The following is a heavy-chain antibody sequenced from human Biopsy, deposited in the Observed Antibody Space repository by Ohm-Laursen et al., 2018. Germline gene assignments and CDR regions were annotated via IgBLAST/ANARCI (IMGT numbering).Heavy chain of an antibody. D-gene: IGHD4-17*01. V-gene: IGHV3-11*01. CDR3: ARDYGPNWFDP. CDR1: GFTFSDYY. J-gene: IGHJ5*02. Sequence: SLRLSCAASGFTFSDYYMSWIRQAPGKGLERVSYTSSSGSTICYADSVKGRFTISRDNAKNSLYLQMNILRAEDTAVYYCARDYGPNWFDPWGQGTLVTVSS. CDR2: TSSSGSTI.